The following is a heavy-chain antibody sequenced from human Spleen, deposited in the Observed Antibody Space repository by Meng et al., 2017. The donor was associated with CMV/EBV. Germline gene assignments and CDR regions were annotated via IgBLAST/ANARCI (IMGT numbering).Heavy chain of an antibody. CDR2: INPNSGGT. Sequence: ASVKVSCKAPGYTFTDHYIHWVRQAPGQGLEWMGWINPNSGGTTYAQTFQGRVTMTRDTSISTAYMEVSRLRSDDTAVYYCARREGPTATYYYFYLMDVWGQGTTVTVSS. CDR3: ARREGPTATYYYFYLMDV. D-gene: IGHD1-26*01. V-gene: IGHV1-2*02. CDR1: GYTFTDHY. J-gene: IGHJ6*02.